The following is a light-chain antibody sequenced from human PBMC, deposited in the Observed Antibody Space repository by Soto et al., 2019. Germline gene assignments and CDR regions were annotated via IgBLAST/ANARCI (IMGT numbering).Light chain of an antibody. CDR1: QTISTY. V-gene: IGKV1-39*01. J-gene: IGKJ1*01. Sequence: IQMTQSPSSLSASVGDRVTITCRASQTISTYLNWYQQKPGKAPKLLIYASSSLQGVVPSRMSHTGSGTDFTLTLTSLKPEAFATYLCQQSYGMPWTFGQGNKVE. CDR3: QQSYGMPWT. CDR2: ASS.